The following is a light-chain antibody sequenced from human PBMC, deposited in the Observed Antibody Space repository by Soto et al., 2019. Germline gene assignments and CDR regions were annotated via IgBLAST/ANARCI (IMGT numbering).Light chain of an antibody. CDR1: SSDVGGYNY. Sequence: HSVLTQPPSASGSPVHSVTISCTGTSSDVGGYNYVSWYQQHPGKAPKLMIYEVSKRPSGVPDRFSGSKSGNTASLTVSGLQAEDEADYYCSSYAGSNNFVFGTGTKVTV. CDR3: SSYAGSNNFV. J-gene: IGLJ1*01. CDR2: EVS. V-gene: IGLV2-8*01.